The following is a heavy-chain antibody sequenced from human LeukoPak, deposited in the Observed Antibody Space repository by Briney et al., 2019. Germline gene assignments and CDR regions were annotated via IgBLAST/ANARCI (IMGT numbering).Heavy chain of an antibody. V-gene: IGHV1-46*01. J-gene: IGHJ6*03. CDR1: GYTFTSYY. Sequence: ASVKVSCKASGYTFTSYYMHWVRQAPGQGLEWMGIINPSGGSTSYAQKFRGRVTMTRDMSTSTVYMELSSLRSEDTAVYYCARASAQDYYMDVWGKGTTVTVSS. CDR2: INPSGGST. CDR3: ARASAQDYYMDV.